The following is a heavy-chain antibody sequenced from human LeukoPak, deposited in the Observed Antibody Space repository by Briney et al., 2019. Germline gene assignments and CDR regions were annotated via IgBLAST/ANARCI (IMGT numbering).Heavy chain of an antibody. D-gene: IGHD3-10*01. Sequence: KPGGSLRLSCAASGFTFNDYFMSWVRQAPGKGLEWTAYISDGGHTIYSADSVKGRFSISRDNTKNSVFLQMNSLRPEDTAVYYCARDRYFRSGTWDYLDYWGQGTLVTVSS. V-gene: IGHV3-11*04. CDR1: GFTFNDYF. CDR3: ARDRYFRSGTWDYLDY. J-gene: IGHJ4*02. CDR2: ISDGGHTI.